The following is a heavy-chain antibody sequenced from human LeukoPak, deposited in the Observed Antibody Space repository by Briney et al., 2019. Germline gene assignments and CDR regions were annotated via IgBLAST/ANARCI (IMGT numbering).Heavy chain of an antibody. CDR1: GFTFSSYT. Sequence: GGSLRLSCAASGFTFSSYTMSWLRQAPGKGLEWVSAISGSGGSTYYADSVKDRFTISRDNSKNTLYLQMNSLRAEDTAVYYCAKSPSGSYYDFDYWGQGTLVTVSS. CDR2: ISGSGGST. CDR3: AKSPSGSYYDFDY. V-gene: IGHV3-23*01. J-gene: IGHJ4*02. D-gene: IGHD1-26*01.